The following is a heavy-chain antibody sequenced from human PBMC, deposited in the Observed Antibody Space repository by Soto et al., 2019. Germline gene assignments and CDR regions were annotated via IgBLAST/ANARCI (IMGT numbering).Heavy chain of an antibody. CDR3: SRDLPNDKGLAVAGTFDY. Sequence: QVQLVQSGAEVKKPGSSVKVSCKASGGTFSSYAISWVRQAPGQGLEWMGGIIPIFGTANYAQKFQGRVTITADKSTSTAYMELSSLRSEDTAVYYCSRDLPNDKGLAVAGTFDYWGQGTLVTVSS. J-gene: IGHJ4*02. V-gene: IGHV1-69*06. CDR1: GGTFSSYA. CDR2: IIPIFGTA. D-gene: IGHD6-19*01.